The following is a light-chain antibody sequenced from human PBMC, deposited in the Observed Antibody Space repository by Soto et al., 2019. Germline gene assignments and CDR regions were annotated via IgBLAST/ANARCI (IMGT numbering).Light chain of an antibody. CDR1: QSIDRY. J-gene: IGKJ1*01. CDR3: QQSYNTPWT. Sequence: DIQMTQSPSSLSAPVGDRVTITCRASQSIDRYVNWYQQKPGKAPKLLIYGASSLQSGVPSRFSGSGSGTDFTLTISSLLPEDFAAYYCQQSYNTPWTFGQGTKVDIK. CDR2: GAS. V-gene: IGKV1-39*01.